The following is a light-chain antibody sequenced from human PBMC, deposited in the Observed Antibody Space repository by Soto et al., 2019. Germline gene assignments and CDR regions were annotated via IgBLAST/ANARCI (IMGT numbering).Light chain of an antibody. V-gene: IGLV2-14*01. J-gene: IGLJ2*01. CDR1: SSDVGGYNY. CDR2: DVS. CDR3: SSYTSSSPWV. Sequence: QSALTQPASVSGSPGQSITISCTGTSSDVGGYNYVSWYQQHPGKAPKLMIYDVSNRPSGVSNRFSGSKSGNTASLTISGLQAEDEADYYCSSYTSSSPWVFGGGTKLTVI.